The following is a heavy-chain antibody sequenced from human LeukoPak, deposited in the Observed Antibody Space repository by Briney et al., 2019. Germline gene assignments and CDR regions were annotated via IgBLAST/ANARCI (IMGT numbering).Heavy chain of an antibody. CDR2: ISSSGSTI. CDR3: AKVRASYYDILTGYSDWYFDL. CDR1: GFTFSDYY. Sequence: GGSLRLSCAASGFTFSDYYMSWIRQAPGKGLEWVSYISSSGSTIYYADSVKGRFTISRDNAKNSLYLQMNSLRAEDTAVYYCAKVRASYYDILTGYSDWYFDLWGRGTLVTVSS. V-gene: IGHV3-11*01. J-gene: IGHJ2*01. D-gene: IGHD3-9*01.